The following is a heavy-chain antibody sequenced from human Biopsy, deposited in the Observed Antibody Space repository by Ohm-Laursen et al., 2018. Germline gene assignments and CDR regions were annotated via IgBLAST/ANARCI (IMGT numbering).Heavy chain of an antibody. J-gene: IGHJ3*02. CDR1: GFSFSDYH. V-gene: IGHV3-11*01. CDR2: ISGGGTI. D-gene: IGHD3-22*01. Sequence: SLRLSCTASGFSFSDYHMRWIRQAPGRGLEWVSYISGGGTIYYGDSMKGRVTISRDNAKNSLYLQMHSLRAEDTAVYYCARATLDYYDSNGYGADAFDIWGQGTMVTVSS. CDR3: ARATLDYYDSNGYGADAFDI.